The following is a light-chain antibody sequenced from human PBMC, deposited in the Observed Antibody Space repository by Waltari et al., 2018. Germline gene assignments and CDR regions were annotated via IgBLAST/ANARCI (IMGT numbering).Light chain of an antibody. V-gene: IGLV2-14*03. Sequence: QSALTQPASVSGSPGQSITIPCTGTSGYYYFAWYQQHPGKAPKLMIYDVTNRPSGVSNRFSGSKSGNTASLTISGLRAEDEADYYCSSYTSNNTPVVFGGGTMVTVL. J-gene: IGLJ2*01. CDR2: DVT. CDR3: SSYTSNNTPVV. CDR1: SGYYY.